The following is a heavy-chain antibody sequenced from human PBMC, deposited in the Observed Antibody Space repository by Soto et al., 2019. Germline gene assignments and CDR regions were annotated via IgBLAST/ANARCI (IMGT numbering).Heavy chain of an antibody. Sequence: PGESLKISCKGSGYSFTSYWIGWVRQMPGKGLEWMGIIYPGDSDTRYSPSFQGQVTISADKSISTAYLQWSSLKASDTAMYYCARNYDFWSGYRTYYYGMDVWGQGTTVTVSS. D-gene: IGHD3-3*01. CDR1: GYSFTSYW. CDR3: ARNYDFWSGYRTYYYGMDV. CDR2: IYPGDSDT. V-gene: IGHV5-51*01. J-gene: IGHJ6*02.